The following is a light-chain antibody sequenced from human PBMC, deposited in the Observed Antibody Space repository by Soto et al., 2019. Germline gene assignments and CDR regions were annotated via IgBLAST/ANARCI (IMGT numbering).Light chain of an antibody. J-gene: IGKJ2*01. CDR1: QTVSSSY. V-gene: IGKV3-20*01. CDR3: QLYGSSPYT. CDR2: GAS. Sequence: EISLTQSPGTLSLSPGERATLSCRASQTVSSSYLDWYYHKPGQAPRLLIHGASSRAIGTPDRFSGSGSGTDFTLTISRLEPEAFAVYYCQLYGSSPYTLGQGTKLEI.